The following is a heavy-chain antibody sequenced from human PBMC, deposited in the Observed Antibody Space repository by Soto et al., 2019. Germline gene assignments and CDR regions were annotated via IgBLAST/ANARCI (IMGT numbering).Heavy chain of an antibody. J-gene: IGHJ6*02. V-gene: IGHV4-39*01. Sequence: QLQLQESGPGLVKPSETLSLTCTVSGDSIRCSSYWGWIRQPPGKGLEWIGSIYSTGNTYYNPSLNSQVTISVDTSKNQFSLNVISVTAADTAVYYCRRSSRYSTDVWGQGTTVTVSS. CDR2: IYSTGNT. CDR1: GDSIRCSSY. CDR3: RRSSRYSTDV. D-gene: IGHD6-13*01.